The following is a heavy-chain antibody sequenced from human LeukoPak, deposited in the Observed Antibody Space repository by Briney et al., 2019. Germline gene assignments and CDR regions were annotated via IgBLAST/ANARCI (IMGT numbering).Heavy chain of an antibody. D-gene: IGHD2-15*01. Sequence: SETLSLTCTVSGGSISSYYWGWIRQPPGKGLEWIGYIYYSGSTNYNPSLKSRVTISVDTSKNQFSLKLSSVTAADTAVYYCAREWREEVVVVAATPSYYYGIDVWGQGTTVTVSS. CDR3: AREWREEVVVVAATPSYYYGIDV. CDR2: IYYSGST. V-gene: IGHV4-59*12. J-gene: IGHJ6*02. CDR1: GGSISSYY.